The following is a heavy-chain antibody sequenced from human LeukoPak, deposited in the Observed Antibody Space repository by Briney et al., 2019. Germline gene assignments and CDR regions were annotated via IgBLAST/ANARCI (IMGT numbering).Heavy chain of an antibody. CDR2: ISAYNGNT. J-gene: IGHJ4*02. Sequence: ASVKVSCKASGYTFTSYGISWVRQAPGQGLEWMGWISAYNGNTNYAQKFQGRVTMTEDTSTDTAYMELSSLRSEDTAVYYCATDHPYGPVRYWGQGTLVTVSS. D-gene: IGHD3-10*01. CDR1: GYTFTSYG. V-gene: IGHV1-18*01. CDR3: ATDHPYGPVRY.